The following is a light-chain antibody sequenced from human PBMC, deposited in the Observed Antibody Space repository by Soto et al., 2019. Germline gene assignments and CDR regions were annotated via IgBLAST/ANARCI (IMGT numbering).Light chain of an antibody. V-gene: IGKV3D-20*01. CDR1: QSFRGL. CDR3: QQYGSSPS. J-gene: IGKJ1*01. CDR2: DTS. Sequence: EVVLTQSPVTLSLSPGERATLSCRASQSFRGLLAWYQQKPGLAPRLILYDTSFRATGIPDRFSGSGSGTDFTLTISRLDPEDFAVYYCQQYGSSPSFGQGTKVDIK.